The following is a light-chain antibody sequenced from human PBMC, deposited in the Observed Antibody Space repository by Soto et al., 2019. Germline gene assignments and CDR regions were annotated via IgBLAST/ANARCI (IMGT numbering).Light chain of an antibody. J-gene: IGLJ2*01. Sequence: QSALTQPPSASGSPGQSVTISCTGTSSDVGGYNFVSWYQQHPGKAPKLMIYEVSTRPSGVPDRFSGSKSGSTASLTVSGLQAEDEADYYCSSYAGSNDLHIIFGGGTKLTVL. V-gene: IGLV2-8*01. CDR3: SSYAGSNDLHII. CDR2: EVS. CDR1: SSDVGGYNF.